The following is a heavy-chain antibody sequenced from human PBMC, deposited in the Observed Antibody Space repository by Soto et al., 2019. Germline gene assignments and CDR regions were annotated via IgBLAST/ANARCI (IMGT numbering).Heavy chain of an antibody. Sequence: PSETLSLTCAVYGGSFSGYYWSWIRQPPGKGLEWIGEINHSGSTNYNPSLKSRVTIPVDTSKNQFSLKLSSVTAADTAVYYCARIPNYDSSGHDAFDIWGQGTMVTVSS. D-gene: IGHD3-22*01. CDR1: GGSFSGYY. CDR3: ARIPNYDSSGHDAFDI. CDR2: INHSGST. V-gene: IGHV4-34*01. J-gene: IGHJ3*02.